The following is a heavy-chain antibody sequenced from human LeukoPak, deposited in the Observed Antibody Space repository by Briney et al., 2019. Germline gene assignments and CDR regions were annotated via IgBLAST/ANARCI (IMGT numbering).Heavy chain of an antibody. CDR3: ARDLPQLYKVGATPFDY. J-gene: IGHJ4*02. CDR1: GFTFSSYW. Sequence: GGSLRLSCAASGFTFSSYWMSWVRQAPGKGLEGVANIKQDGSEKYYVDSVKGRFTISRDNAKNSLYLQMNSLRAEDTAVYYCARDLPQLYKVGATPFDYWGQGTLVTVSS. D-gene: IGHD1-26*01. V-gene: IGHV3-7*01. CDR2: IKQDGSEK.